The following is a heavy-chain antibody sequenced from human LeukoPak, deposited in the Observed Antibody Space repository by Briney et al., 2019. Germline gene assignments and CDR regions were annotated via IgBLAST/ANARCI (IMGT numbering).Heavy chain of an antibody. Sequence: GGSLRLSCAASGFTFSSYAMSWVRQAPGKGLEWVSAISGSGGSTYYADSVKGRFTISRDNSKNTLYLQMNSLRAEDTAVYYCARHKAAAASPSLDYWGQGTLVTVSS. CDR1: GFTFSSYA. CDR2: ISGSGGST. J-gene: IGHJ4*02. V-gene: IGHV3-23*01. CDR3: ARHKAAAASPSLDY. D-gene: IGHD6-13*01.